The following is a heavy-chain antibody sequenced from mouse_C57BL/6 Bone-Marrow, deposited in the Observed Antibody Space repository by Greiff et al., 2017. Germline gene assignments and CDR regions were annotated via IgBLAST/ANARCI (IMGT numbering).Heavy chain of an antibody. CDR3: SEDSAVYYCAWVDWD. J-gene: IGHJ3*01. D-gene: IGHD4-1*01. V-gene: IGHV1-87*01. CDR1: YTFS. Sequence: QVQLQQSGPELARPWASVKISCPAFYTFSRRAHFAIRDTNYWMQWVTQRPGQGLEWIGAFSPGNGDTCYNQKFQGKATLSADNSSSPAYIHLSSLTSEDSAVYYCAWVDWDWGQGTLVTVSA. CDR2: GQGLEWIG.